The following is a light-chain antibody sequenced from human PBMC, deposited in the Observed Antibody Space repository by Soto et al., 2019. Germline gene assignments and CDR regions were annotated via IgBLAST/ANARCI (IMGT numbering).Light chain of an antibody. J-gene: IGKJ4*01. CDR2: AAS. CDR1: QGMSNY. CDR3: QKYNSAPLT. V-gene: IGKV1-27*01. Sequence: DIQMTQSPSSLSASVGDRVTITCRASQGMSNYLAWYQQKPGKDPNLLIYAASTLQSGVPSRFSGSGSGTDFTLTISSLQPEDVATYYCQKYNSAPLTFGGGTKVEIK.